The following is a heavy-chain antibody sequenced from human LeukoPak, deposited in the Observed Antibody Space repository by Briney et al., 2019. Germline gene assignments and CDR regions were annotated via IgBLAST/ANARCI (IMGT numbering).Heavy chain of an antibody. Sequence: SETLSLTCTVSGGSISSSSYYWGWIRQPPGKGLEWIGSIYYSGSTYYNPSLKSRVTISVDTSKNQFSLKLSSVTAADTAVYYCARQGWDWLLHCFDYWGQGTLVTVSS. V-gene: IGHV4-39*01. CDR1: GGSISSSSYY. CDR3: ARQGWDWLLHCFDY. J-gene: IGHJ4*02. CDR2: IYYSGST. D-gene: IGHD3/OR15-3a*01.